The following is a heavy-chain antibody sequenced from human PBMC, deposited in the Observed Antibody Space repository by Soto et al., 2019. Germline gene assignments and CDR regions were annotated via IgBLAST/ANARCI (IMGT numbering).Heavy chain of an antibody. V-gene: IGHV3-30-3*01. CDR1: GFTFSSYA. CDR3: ARKHRPYIAVFEWLVGELDY. CDR2: ISYDGSNK. J-gene: IGHJ4*02. D-gene: IGHD6-19*01. Sequence: GGSLRLSCAASGFTFSSYAMHWVRQAPGKGLEWVAVISYDGSNKYYADSVKGRFTISRDNSKNTLYLQMNSLRAEDTAVYYCARKHRPYIAVFEWLVGELDYWGQGTLVTVSS.